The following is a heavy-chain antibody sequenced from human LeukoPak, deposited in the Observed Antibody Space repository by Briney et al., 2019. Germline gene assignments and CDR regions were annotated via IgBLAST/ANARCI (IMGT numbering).Heavy chain of an antibody. CDR2: INAGNGNT. V-gene: IGHV1-3*01. Sequence: ASVKVSCKASGYTFTSYAMHWVRQAPGQRLEWMGWINAGNGNTKYSQKFQGRVTITRDTSISTAYMELSRLRSDDTAVYYCARGEIAAAGTRYWGQGTLVTVSS. J-gene: IGHJ4*02. CDR3: ARGEIAAAGTRY. CDR1: GYTFTSYA. D-gene: IGHD6-13*01.